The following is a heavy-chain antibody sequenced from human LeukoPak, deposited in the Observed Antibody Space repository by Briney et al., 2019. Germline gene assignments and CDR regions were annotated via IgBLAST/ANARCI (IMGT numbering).Heavy chain of an antibody. CDR2: ISASGVNT. V-gene: IGHV3-23*01. CDR1: EVTLGRYA. D-gene: IGHD3-22*01. CDR3: AKYDYPDSTGPFH. Sequence: GGSLRLSCVVSEVTLGRYAMSWVRQAPGKGLEWVSGISASGVNTHYAASVRGRFILSRDNSKNTLYLQMNSLRAGDTALYFCAKYDYPDSTGPFHWGQGTLVTVSS. J-gene: IGHJ4*02.